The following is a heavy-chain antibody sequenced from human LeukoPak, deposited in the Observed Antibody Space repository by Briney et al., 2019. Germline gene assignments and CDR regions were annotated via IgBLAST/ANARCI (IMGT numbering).Heavy chain of an antibody. D-gene: IGHD4-17*01. CDR1: GYTFTSYA. Sequence: ASVKVSCKASGYTFTSYAMHWVRQAPGQRLEWMGWFNAGNGNTKYSQKFQGRVTITRDTSASTAYMELSSLRSEDTAVYYCARDLTALDYGDYYNWFDPWGQGTLVTVSS. CDR2: FNAGNGNT. CDR3: ARDLTALDYGDYYNWFDP. J-gene: IGHJ5*02. V-gene: IGHV1-3*01.